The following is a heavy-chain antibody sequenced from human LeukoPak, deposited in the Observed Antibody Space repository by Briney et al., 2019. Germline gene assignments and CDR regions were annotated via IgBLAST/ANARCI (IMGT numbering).Heavy chain of an antibody. CDR1: GFTFSSYS. CDR2: ITTSSSYI. J-gene: IGHJ4*02. CDR3: ARGNYYDFWSGYRY. V-gene: IGHV3-21*01. D-gene: IGHD3-3*01. Sequence: GGSLRLSCAASGFTFSSYSMNWVRQAPGKGLEWVSSITTSSSYIYYTDSVKGRFTISRDNAKNSPYLQMNSLRGEDTAVYYCARGNYYDFWSGYRYWGQGTLVTVSS.